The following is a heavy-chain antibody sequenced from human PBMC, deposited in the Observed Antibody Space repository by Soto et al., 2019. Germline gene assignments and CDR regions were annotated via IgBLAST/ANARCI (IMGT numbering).Heavy chain of an antibody. J-gene: IGHJ6*02. CDR3: ARNRPCRLGRWAMDV. V-gene: IGHV4-30-4*01. CDR1: GDSINSGDFY. CDR2: IYYSGST. D-gene: IGHD7-27*01. Sequence: QVQLQESGPGLVKPSQTLSLTCTVSGDSINSGDFYWSWVRQPPGKGLEWIGYIYYSGSTYYNPSLKSRVTISLDTSKSQFSLKLSSVTAADTAVYYCARNRPCRLGRWAMDVWGQGTTVTVSS.